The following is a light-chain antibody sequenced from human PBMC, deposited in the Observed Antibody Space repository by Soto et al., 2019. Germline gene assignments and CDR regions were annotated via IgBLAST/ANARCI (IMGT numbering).Light chain of an antibody. V-gene: IGKV3-11*01. Sequence: EIVLTQSPATLSLSPGERATLSCRASQSVSSYLAWYQQKPGQAPRLLIYDASNRATGIPARFSGSGSGTDFTLTISSLQPEDVATYYCQKCKVAPFTFGGGTKV. CDR3: QKCKVAPFT. CDR1: QSVSSY. J-gene: IGKJ4*01. CDR2: DAS.